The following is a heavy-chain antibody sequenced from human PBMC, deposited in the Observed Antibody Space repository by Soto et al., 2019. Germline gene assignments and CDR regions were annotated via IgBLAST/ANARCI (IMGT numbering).Heavy chain of an antibody. CDR2: IYPGDSNT. D-gene: IGHD2-8*01. V-gene: IGHV5-51*01. Sequence: GESLKISCKGSGYNFTTYWIGWVRQMPGKGLEWMGIIYPGDSNTRYSPSFQGQVTISADKSINIAYLQWNSLKASDTAMYYCSRRSASTMVNMHFWGQATTVSV. J-gene: IGHJ6*02. CDR1: GYNFTTYW. CDR3: SRRSASTMVNMHF.